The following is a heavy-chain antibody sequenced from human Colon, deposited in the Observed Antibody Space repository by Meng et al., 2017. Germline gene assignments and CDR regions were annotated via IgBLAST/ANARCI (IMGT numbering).Heavy chain of an antibody. J-gene: IGHJ5*02. V-gene: IGHV1-69*05. Sequence: QVQLVQFGAEVKKPGSSVKVSCKASGGTFSSYAISWVRQAPGQGLEWMGGIIPIFGTANYAQKFQGRVTITTDESTSTAYMELSSLRSEDTAVYYCARLYGSGSYYKGWFDPWGQGTLVTVSS. CDR2: IIPIFGTA. D-gene: IGHD3-10*01. CDR1: GGTFSSYA. CDR3: ARLYGSGSYYKGWFDP.